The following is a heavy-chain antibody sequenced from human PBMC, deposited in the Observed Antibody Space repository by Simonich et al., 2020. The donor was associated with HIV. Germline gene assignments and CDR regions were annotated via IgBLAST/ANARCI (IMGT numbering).Heavy chain of an antibody. CDR3: ARRHPTTVTTPYFDY. CDR1: GGSFSGYY. D-gene: IGHD4-17*01. Sequence: QVQLQQWGAGLLKPSETLSLTCAVYGGSFSGYYWGWIRQPPGKGLEGIGEINHSGSTTYNPSLKSRVTISVDTSKNQFSLKLSSVTAADTAVYYCARRHPTTVTTPYFDYWGQGTLVTVSS. V-gene: IGHV4-34*01. J-gene: IGHJ4*02. CDR2: INHSGST.